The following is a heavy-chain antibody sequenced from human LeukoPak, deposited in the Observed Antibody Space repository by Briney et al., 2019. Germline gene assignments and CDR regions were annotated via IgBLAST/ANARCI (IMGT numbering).Heavy chain of an antibody. Sequence: PSETLSLTCIVSGGSINSYYWSWIRQRPGKGLEWIAYIYYSGSTNYNPSLKSRVTISVDTSKNQFSLKLSSVTAADTAVYYCARHTQVAASSFDYWGRGTLVTVSS. CDR3: ARHTQVAASSFDY. CDR2: IYYSGST. V-gene: IGHV4-59*08. J-gene: IGHJ4*02. CDR1: GGSINSYY. D-gene: IGHD2-15*01.